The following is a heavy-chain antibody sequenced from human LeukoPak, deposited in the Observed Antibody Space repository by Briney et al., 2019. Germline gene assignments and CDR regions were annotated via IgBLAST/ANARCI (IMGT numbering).Heavy chain of an antibody. D-gene: IGHD3-22*01. CDR1: GGSISSYY. J-gene: IGHJ4*02. Sequence: PSETLSLTCTVSGGSISSYYWSWIRQPPGKGLEWIGYIYYSGSTYYNPSLKSRVTISVDTSKNQFSLKLSSVTAADTAVYYCASRGRVYYYDSSGYSHPIDYWGQGTLVTVSS. CDR2: IYYSGST. CDR3: ASRGRVYYYDSSGYSHPIDY. V-gene: IGHV4-59*08.